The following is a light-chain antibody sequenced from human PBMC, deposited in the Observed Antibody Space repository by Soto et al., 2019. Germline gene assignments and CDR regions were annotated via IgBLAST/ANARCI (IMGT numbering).Light chain of an antibody. V-gene: IGLV4-69*01. J-gene: IGLJ2*01. CDR1: SGHSSYA. CDR2: LNSDGSH. CDR3: QTWGTGIQV. Sequence: QLVLTQSHSASASLGASVKLTCTLSSGHSSYAIAWHQQQPEKGPRYLMKLNSDGSHYKGDGIPDRFSGSSSGAERYLTISSLQSEDEADYYCQTWGTGIQVFGGGTKLTVL.